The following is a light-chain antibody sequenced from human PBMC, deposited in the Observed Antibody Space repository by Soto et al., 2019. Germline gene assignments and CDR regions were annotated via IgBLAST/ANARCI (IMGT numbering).Light chain of an antibody. CDR2: TAS. CDR1: QSISSH. CDR3: QQSYSTPIS. Sequence: DIRMTQSASSLSASVGDTVSIPCLASQSISSHLNWYQQKPGKAPNLLMYTASNLQSGVPSRFSGSGSGTDFTLTISSLQPEDFATYYCQQSYSTPISFGQRRRLEIK. V-gene: IGKV1-39*01. J-gene: IGKJ5*01.